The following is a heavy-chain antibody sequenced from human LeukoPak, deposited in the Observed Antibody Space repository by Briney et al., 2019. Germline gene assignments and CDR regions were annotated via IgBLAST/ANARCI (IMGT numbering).Heavy chain of an antibody. J-gene: IGHJ5*02. CDR3: AREELMTAAAPPWFDP. CDR1: GYTITSYY. D-gene: IGHD6-13*01. V-gene: IGHV1-46*01. CDR2: INPSGGST. Sequence: GASVKVSCKASGYTITSYYMHWVRQAPGQGLEWMGIINPSGGSTSYAQKFQGRVTMTRDTSTSTVYMELSSLRSEDTAVYYCAREELMTAAAPPWFDPWGQGTLVTVSS.